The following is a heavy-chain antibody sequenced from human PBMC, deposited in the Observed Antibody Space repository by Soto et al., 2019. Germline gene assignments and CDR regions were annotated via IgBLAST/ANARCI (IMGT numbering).Heavy chain of an antibody. D-gene: IGHD5-12*01. CDR1: GFTFNTYS. J-gene: IGHJ4*02. Sequence: GGSLRLSCEASGFTFNTYSMHWVRQAPGKGLEWVAGLSFRETDDFYADSVKGRFAIYRDNARNTLYLQMDSLRAEDTAVYFCVRGYTGYGNFDYWGQGTLVTVSS. CDR2: LSFRETDD. CDR3: VRGYTGYGNFDY. V-gene: IGHV3-30*12.